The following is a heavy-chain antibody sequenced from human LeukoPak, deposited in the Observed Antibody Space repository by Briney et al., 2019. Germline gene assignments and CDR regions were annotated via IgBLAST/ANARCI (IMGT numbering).Heavy chain of an antibody. CDR1: GYTFTSYG. Sequence: GASVKVSCKASGYTFTSYGISWVRQAPGQGLEWMGWISAYNGNTNYAQKLQGRVTITADESTSTAYMELSSLRSEDTAVYYCARTYYYNSCGFYFDYWGQGTLVTVSS. D-gene: IGHD3-22*01. CDR2: ISAYNGNT. CDR3: ARTYYYNSCGFYFDY. J-gene: IGHJ4*02. V-gene: IGHV1-18*01.